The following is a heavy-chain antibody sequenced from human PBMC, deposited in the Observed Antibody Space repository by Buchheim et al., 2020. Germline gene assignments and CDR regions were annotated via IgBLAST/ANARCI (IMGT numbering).Heavy chain of an antibody. CDR2: IIPIFGTA. CDR1: GGTFSSYA. CDR3: ARARVGTVVVMGYYYYGMDV. Sequence: QVQLVQSGAEVKKPGSSVKVSCKASGGTFSSYAISWVRQAPGQGLEWMGGIIPIFGTASYAQKFQGRVTITADKSTSTAYMELSSLRSEDTAVYYCARARVGTVVVMGYYYYGMDVWGQGTT. D-gene: IGHD3-22*01. J-gene: IGHJ6*02. V-gene: IGHV1-69*06.